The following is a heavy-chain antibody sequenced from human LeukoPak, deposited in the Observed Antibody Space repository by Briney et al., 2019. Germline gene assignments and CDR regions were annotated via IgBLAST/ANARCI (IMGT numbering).Heavy chain of an antibody. CDR2: MNPNSGNT. V-gene: IGHV1-8*01. D-gene: IGHD2-21*01. CDR1: GYTLTELS. Sequence: ASVKVSCKVSGYTLTELSMHWVRQATGQGLEWMGWMNPNSGNTGYAQKFQGRVTMTRNTSISTAYMELSSLRSEDTAVYYCARMWGSRSFDYWGQGTLVTVSS. J-gene: IGHJ4*02. CDR3: ARMWGSRSFDY.